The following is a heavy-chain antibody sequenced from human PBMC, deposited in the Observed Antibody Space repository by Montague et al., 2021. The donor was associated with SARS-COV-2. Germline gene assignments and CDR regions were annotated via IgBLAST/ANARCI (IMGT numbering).Heavy chain of an antibody. J-gene: IGHJ4*02. CDR2: IFYSGST. D-gene: IGHD3-10*01. CDR1: GSSISSETHY. Sequence: SETLSLTCTVSGSSISSETHYWGWIRQPPGNGLEWIGSIFYSGSTYYNSSLKSRVSISVDTSKNQFSLRLRSVTAADTAVYYCACKPIPVTGSGEFDYWGPGTLVTVSS. CDR3: ACKPIPVTGSGEFDY. V-gene: IGHV4-39*01.